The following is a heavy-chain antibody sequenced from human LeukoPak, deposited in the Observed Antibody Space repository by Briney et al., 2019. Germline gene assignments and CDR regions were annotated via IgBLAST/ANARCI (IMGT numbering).Heavy chain of an antibody. Sequence: GGSLRPSCIASGFTFSNHWMTWVRQAPGKGLEWVANIKQDGSEKYYVDSVKGRFTISRGNSKNTLYLQMNSLRAEDTAVYYCAKDRYYYDGSGYLDYWGQGTLVTVSS. D-gene: IGHD3-22*01. J-gene: IGHJ4*02. V-gene: IGHV3-7*01. CDR2: IKQDGSEK. CDR3: AKDRYYYDGSGYLDY. CDR1: GFTFSNHW.